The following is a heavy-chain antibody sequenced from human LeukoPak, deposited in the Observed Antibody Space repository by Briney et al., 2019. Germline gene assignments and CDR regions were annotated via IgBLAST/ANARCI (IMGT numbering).Heavy chain of an antibody. Sequence: SETLSLTCAVSGYSISSGYYWGWIRQPPGKGLEWIGSIYHSGSTYYNPSLKSRVTISVDTSKNQFSLKLSSVTAAGTAVYYCVAAVTMDNWFDPWGQGTLVTVSS. CDR2: IYHSGST. J-gene: IGHJ5*02. CDR3: VAAVTMDNWFDP. V-gene: IGHV4-38-2*01. D-gene: IGHD4-17*01. CDR1: GYSISSGYY.